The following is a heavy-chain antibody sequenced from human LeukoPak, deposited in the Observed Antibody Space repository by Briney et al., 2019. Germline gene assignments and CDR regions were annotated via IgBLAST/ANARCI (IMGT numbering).Heavy chain of an antibody. CDR3: AREAAAGTEGDY. J-gene: IGHJ4*02. CDR2: IYYSGST. D-gene: IGHD6-13*01. CDR1: GGSISSSSYY. V-gene: IGHV4-39*02. Sequence: SETLSLTCTVSGGSISSSSYYWGWIRQPPGKGLEWIGSIYYSGSTYYNPSLKSRVTISVDTSKNQFSLKLSSVTAADTAVYYCAREAAAGTEGDYWGQGTLVTVSS.